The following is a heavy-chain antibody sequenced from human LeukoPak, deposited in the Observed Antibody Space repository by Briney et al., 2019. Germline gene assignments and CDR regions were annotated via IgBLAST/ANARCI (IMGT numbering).Heavy chain of an antibody. D-gene: IGHD6-6*01. Sequence: GRSLRLSCAASGFTFDDYTMHWVRQPPGKGLEWVSGISWNSGSIGYADSVKGRFTISRDNAKNSLYLQMNSLRAEDMALYYCAKDMGDSIAARPGAFDYWGQGTLVTVSS. CDR1: GFTFDDYT. V-gene: IGHV3-9*03. J-gene: IGHJ4*02. CDR3: AKDMGDSIAARPGAFDY. CDR2: ISWNSGSI.